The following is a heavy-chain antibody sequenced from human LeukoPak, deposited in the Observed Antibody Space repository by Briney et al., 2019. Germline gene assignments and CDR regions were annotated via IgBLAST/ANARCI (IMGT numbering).Heavy chain of an antibody. J-gene: IGHJ4*02. CDR1: GFTFSAND. CDR2: ITGSGGGT. V-gene: IGHV3-23*01. CDR3: ARDLLD. Sequence: PGGSLRLSCAASGFTFSANDMTWVRQAPGKGLEWLSAITGSGGGTYYADSVKGRFTISRDNSKNTLYLQMNSLRAEDTAVYYCARDLLDWGQGTLVTVSS.